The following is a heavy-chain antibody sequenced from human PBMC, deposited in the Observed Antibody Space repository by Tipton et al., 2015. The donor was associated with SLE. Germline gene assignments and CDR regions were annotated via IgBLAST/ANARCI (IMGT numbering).Heavy chain of an antibody. J-gene: IGHJ5*02. CDR2: IYYSGRT. CDR1: GGSISDRAHY. Sequence: TLSLTCTVSGGSISDRAHYWGWIRQPPGKGLEWIGSIYYSGRTYVNPSLRSRVTISLDTSKNHFSLKLTSVTAADTAVYYCARGPPFMEWERNWFDPWGQGTQVTVSS. D-gene: IGHD3-3*02. CDR3: ARGPPFMEWERNWFDP. V-gene: IGHV4-39*07.